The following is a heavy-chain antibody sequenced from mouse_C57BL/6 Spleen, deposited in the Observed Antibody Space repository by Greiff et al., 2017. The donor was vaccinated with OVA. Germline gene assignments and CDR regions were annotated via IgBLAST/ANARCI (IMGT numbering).Heavy chain of an antibody. D-gene: IGHD1-1*01. CDR1: GYTFTSYW. CDR2: IYPGSGST. J-gene: IGHJ3*01. CDR3: AIDFDYYGGSPAWFAY. V-gene: IGHV1-55*01. Sequence: QVQLQQPGAELVKPGASVKMSCKASGYTFTSYWITWVKQRPGQGLEWIGDIYPGSGSTNYNEKFKSKATLTVDTSSSAAYMQLSSLTSEDSAVYYCAIDFDYYGGSPAWFAYWGQGTLVTVSA.